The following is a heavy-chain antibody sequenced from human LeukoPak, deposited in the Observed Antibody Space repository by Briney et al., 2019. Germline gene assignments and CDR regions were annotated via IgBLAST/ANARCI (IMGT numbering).Heavy chain of an antibody. CDR2: ISSSSSYI. J-gene: IGHJ4*02. V-gene: IGHV3-21*01. D-gene: IGHD2-15*01. Sequence: GGSLRLSCAASGFTFSSYSMNWVRQAPGKGLEWVSSISSSSSYIYYADSVKGRFTISRGNAKNSLYLQMNSLRAEDTAVYYCARASRRGVAAADYWGQGTLVTVSS. CDR3: ARASRRGVAAADY. CDR1: GFTFSSYS.